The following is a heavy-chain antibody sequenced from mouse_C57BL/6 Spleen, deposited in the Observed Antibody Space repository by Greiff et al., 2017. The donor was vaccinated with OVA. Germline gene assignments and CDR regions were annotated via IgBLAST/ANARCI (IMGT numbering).Heavy chain of an antibody. J-gene: IGHJ1*03. CDR3: APITTVVAHWYFDV. V-gene: IGHV1-82*01. Sequence: ESGPELVKPGASVKISCKASGYAFSSSWMNWVKQRPGKGLEWIGRIYPGDGDTNYNGKFKGKATLTADKSSSTAYMQLSSLTSEDSAVYFCAPITTVVAHWYFDVWGTGTTVTVSS. CDR1: GYAFSSSW. CDR2: IYPGDGDT. D-gene: IGHD1-1*01.